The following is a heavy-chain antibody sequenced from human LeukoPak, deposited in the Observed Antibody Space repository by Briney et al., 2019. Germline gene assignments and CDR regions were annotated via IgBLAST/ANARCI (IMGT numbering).Heavy chain of an antibody. CDR1: GFTFSSYW. CDR2: IKQDGSEK. Sequence: GGSLRLSCAASGFTFSSYWMSWVRQAPGKGLEWVANIKQDGSEKYYVDSVKGRFTISRDNAKSSLYLQMNSLRAEDTAVYYCARVGADSVTTSEGSEFDPWGQGTLVTVSS. D-gene: IGHD4-17*01. CDR3: ARVGADSVTTSEGSEFDP. J-gene: IGHJ5*02. V-gene: IGHV3-7*01.